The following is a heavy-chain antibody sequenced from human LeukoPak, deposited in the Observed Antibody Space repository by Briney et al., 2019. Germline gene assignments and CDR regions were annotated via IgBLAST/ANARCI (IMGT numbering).Heavy chain of an antibody. D-gene: IGHD3-3*01. J-gene: IGHJ4*02. CDR1: GYTFTGYY. V-gene: IGHV1-2*06. Sequence: ASVKVSCKASGYTFTGYYMHWVRQAPGQGLEWMGRINPNSGGTNYAQKFQGRVTMTGDTSISTAYMELSRLRSDDTAVYYCASHERLNYDFWSDGLPRDYWGQGTLVTVSS. CDR3: ASHERLNYDFWSDGLPRDY. CDR2: INPNSGGT.